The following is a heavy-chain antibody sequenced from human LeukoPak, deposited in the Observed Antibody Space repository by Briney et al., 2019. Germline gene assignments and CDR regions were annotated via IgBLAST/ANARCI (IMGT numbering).Heavy chain of an antibody. J-gene: IGHJ6*04. CDR3: AREVLNYIAFLDV. CDR1: GGSISSSSYY. CDR2: IYYSGST. Sequence: SETLSLTCTVSGGSISSSSYYWGWIRQPPGKGLEWIGSIYYSGSTYYNPSLKSRVTISVDTSKNQFSLKLSSVTAADTAVYYCAREVLNYIAFLDVWGKGTTVTVSS. D-gene: IGHD3-10*01. V-gene: IGHV4-39*07.